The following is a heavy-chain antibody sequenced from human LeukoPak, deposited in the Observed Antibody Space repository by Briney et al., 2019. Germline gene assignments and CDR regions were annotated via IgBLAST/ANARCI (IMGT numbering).Heavy chain of an antibody. J-gene: IGHJ5*02. V-gene: IGHV1-18*01. Sequence: SVKVSCKASGATFSSYAISWLRQAPGQGLEWMGWIHAKNGNTKYAQKLKRRVAMTTDPSTSPGYMELRRFRSEETTVHFCSTVGVVLLANWFDPWGQGTLVTVSS. CDR1: GATFSSYA. CDR2: IHAKNGNT. D-gene: IGHD2/OR15-2a*01. CDR3: STVGVVLLANWFDP.